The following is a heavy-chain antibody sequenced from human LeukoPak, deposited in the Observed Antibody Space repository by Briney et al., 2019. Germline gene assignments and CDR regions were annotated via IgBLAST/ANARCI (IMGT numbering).Heavy chain of an antibody. CDR1: VFTFSSYA. D-gene: IGHD3-22*01. J-gene: IGHJ4*02. CDR3: AGDLDSSGYYHVVDS. V-gene: IGHV3-23*01. Sequence: TGGSLRLSCGDSVFTFSSYAMSCVRQAPGKGLEWVSLISTSGRTHYADSVQGRFTISRDNSKNTLSLHMNSLRAEDTAVYYCAGDLDSSGYYHVVDSWGQGALVTVSS. CDR2: ISTSGRT.